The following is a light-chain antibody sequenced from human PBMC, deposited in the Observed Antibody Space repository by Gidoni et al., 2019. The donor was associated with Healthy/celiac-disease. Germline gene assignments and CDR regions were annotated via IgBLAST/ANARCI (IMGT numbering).Light chain of an antibody. CDR3: QQLNSYPLT. CDR1: QGISSY. J-gene: IGKJ4*01. V-gene: IGKV1-9*01. CDR2: AAS. Sequence: DIQLTQCPSFLSASVGDRVTITCRASQGISSYVAWYQQKPGNAPKLLIYAASTLQSGVPSRFSGSGSGTEFTLTISSLQPEDFATYYCQQLNSYPLTFGGGTKVEIK.